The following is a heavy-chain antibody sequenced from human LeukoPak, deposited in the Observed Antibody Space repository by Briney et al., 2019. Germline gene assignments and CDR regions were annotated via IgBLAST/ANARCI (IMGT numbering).Heavy chain of an antibody. V-gene: IGHV4-34*01. CDR3: TRWCSTDTCRKFDP. D-gene: IGHD2-2*01. CDR1: GGSLGGYY. CDR2: IDHSGSA. Sequence: SETLCLTCGVFGGSLGGYYWTWIRQSPGKGLEWIGEIDHSGSANYNPSLKSRVTIVIDTAMDQFSLKLISVTAADAAVYYCTRWCSTDTCRKFDPWGQGTLVTVSS. J-gene: IGHJ5*02.